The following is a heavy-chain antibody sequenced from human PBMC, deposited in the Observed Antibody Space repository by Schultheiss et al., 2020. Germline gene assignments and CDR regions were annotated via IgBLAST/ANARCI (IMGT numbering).Heavy chain of an antibody. CDR1: GFTVSSNY. V-gene: IGHV3-66*01. D-gene: IGHD2-21*02. Sequence: GGSLRLSCAASGFTVSSNYMSWVRQAPGKGLEWVSVIYSGGSTYYADSVKGRFTISRDNSKNTLYLQMNSLRAEDTAVYYCARVGGDTKTYYYYGMDVWGQGTTVTVSS. CDR3: ARVGGDTKTYYYYGMDV. CDR2: IYSGGST. J-gene: IGHJ6*02.